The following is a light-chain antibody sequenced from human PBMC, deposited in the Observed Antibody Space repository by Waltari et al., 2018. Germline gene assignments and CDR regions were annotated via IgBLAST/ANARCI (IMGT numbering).Light chain of an antibody. V-gene: IGKV1-39*01. CDR2: AAS. CDR1: QSISSY. CDR3: QQSYSTLIFT. Sequence: DIQMTQYPSSLSASVGDRVRITCRASQSISSYLNWYQQKPVKAPKLLIYAASSLQSGVPSRFSGSGSGTDFTLTISSLQPEDFATYYCQQSYSTLIFTFGPGTKVDIK. J-gene: IGKJ3*01.